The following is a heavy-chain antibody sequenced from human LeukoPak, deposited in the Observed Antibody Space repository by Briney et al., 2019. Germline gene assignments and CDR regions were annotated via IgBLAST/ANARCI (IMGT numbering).Heavy chain of an antibody. CDR2: IKQDGSEK. J-gene: IGHJ1*01. CDR1: GFTFSSYW. CDR3: AKDGWDDYGDYGGVFQH. D-gene: IGHD4-17*01. V-gene: IGHV3-7*03. Sequence: GGSLRLSCAASGFTFSSYWMSWVRQAPGKGLEWVANIKQDGSEKYYVDSVKGRFTISRDNSKNSLYLQMNSLRTEDTALYYCAKDGWDDYGDYGGVFQHWGQGTLVTVSS.